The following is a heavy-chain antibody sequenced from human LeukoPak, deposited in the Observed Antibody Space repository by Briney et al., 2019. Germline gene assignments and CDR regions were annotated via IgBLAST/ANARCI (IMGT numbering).Heavy chain of an antibody. J-gene: IGHJ4*02. D-gene: IGHD3-10*01. CDR2: IYNSGNT. V-gene: IGHV4-30-4*01. Sequence: SETLSLTRTVSGGSISSGDYYWSWIRQPPGKGLEWIGYIYNSGNTFYNPSLQSRVTISVDTSENQFSLKLSSVTAADTAVYYCARDRRDVRGVTDCWGQGTLVTVSS. CDR1: GGSISSGDYY. CDR3: ARDRRDVRGVTDC.